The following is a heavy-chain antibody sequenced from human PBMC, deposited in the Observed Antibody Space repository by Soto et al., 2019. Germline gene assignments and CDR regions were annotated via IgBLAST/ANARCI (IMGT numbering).Heavy chain of an antibody. V-gene: IGHV1-69*06. Sequence: QVQLVQSGAEVKKPGSSVKVSCKASGGTFSSYAITWLRQAPGQGLEWMGGIIPIFGTANYAQKFQGRVTITADKSTSTAYMELSSLRSEDTAVYYCANPIAEGVEYYYGMDVWGQGTTVTVSS. CDR1: GGTFSSYA. D-gene: IGHD6-13*01. CDR3: ANPIAEGVEYYYGMDV. CDR2: IIPIFGTA. J-gene: IGHJ6*02.